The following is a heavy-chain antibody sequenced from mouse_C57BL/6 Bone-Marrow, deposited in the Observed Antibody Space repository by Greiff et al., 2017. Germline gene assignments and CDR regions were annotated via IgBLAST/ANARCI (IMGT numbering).Heavy chain of an antibody. CDR2: IHPNSGST. Sequence: QVQLQQPGAELVKPGASVKLSCKASGYTFTSYWMHWVKQRPGQGLEWIGMIHPNSGSTNYNEKFKSKATLTVDKSSSTAYMQLSSLTSEDSAVYYCARWDYGSSYDYWGQVTTLTVSS. CDR1: GYTFTSYW. V-gene: IGHV1-64*01. CDR3: ARWDYGSSYDY. J-gene: IGHJ2*01. D-gene: IGHD1-1*01.